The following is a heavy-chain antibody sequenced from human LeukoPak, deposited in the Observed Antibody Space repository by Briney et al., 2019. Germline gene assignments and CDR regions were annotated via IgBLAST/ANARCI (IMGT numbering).Heavy chain of an antibody. V-gene: IGHV1-46*01. CDR1: GYTFTSSY. CDR3: ARSPRGIYVYFDY. D-gene: IGHD3-10*01. Sequence: GASVKVSCKASGYTFTSSYVHWVRQAPGQGLEWMGIINPSGGSTSYAQKFQGRVTMTRDTSASTVYMELSSLRSEDTAIYYCARSPRGIYVYFDYWGQGTLVTVSS. J-gene: IGHJ4*02. CDR2: INPSGGST.